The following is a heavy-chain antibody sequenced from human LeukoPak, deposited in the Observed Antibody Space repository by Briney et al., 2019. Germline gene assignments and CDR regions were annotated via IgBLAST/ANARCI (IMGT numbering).Heavy chain of an antibody. Sequence: GGSLRLSCVDSGFTFTNAWMSWVRQAPGKGLEWVSAISGSGGNTFSADSVKGRFTISRDNAMNSLYLQMNSLRAEDTAVYYCARDRLHYDSPNWFGPWGQGTLVTVSS. D-gene: IGHD3-3*01. J-gene: IGHJ5*02. CDR3: ARDRLHYDSPNWFGP. CDR2: ISGSGGNT. CDR1: GFTFTNAW. V-gene: IGHV3-23*01.